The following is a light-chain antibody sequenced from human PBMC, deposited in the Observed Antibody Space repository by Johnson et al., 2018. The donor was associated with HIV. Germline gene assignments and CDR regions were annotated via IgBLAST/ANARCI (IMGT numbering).Light chain of an antibody. CDR3: GTWDNSLSIGYV. CDR1: SSNIGNNY. V-gene: IGLV1-51*01. CDR2: DNN. J-gene: IGLJ1*01. Sequence: QSVLTQPPSVSAAPGQKVIISCSGSSSNIGNNYVSWYQQLPGTAPKLLIYDNNKRPSGIPDRFSGSKSGTSATLGITGLQTGDEADYYCGTWDNSLSIGYVFGTGTKVTVL.